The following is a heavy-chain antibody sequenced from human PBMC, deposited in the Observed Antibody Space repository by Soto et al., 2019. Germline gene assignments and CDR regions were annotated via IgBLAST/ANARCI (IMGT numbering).Heavy chain of an antibody. Sequence: GASVKVSCKASGYTFTSYAMHWVRQAPGQRLEWMGWINAGNGNTKYSQKFQGRVTITRDTSASTAYMELSSLRSEDTAVYYRARGFTVTLDPYYYYYYGMDVWGQGTTVTVSS. CDR3: ARGFTVTLDPYYYYYYGMDV. J-gene: IGHJ6*02. CDR1: GYTFTSYA. D-gene: IGHD4-17*01. CDR2: INAGNGNT. V-gene: IGHV1-3*01.